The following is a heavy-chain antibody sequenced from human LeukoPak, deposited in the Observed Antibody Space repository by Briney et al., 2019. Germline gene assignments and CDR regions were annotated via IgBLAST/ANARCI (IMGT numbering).Heavy chain of an antibody. Sequence: SETLSLTCSVSGASISSHYWSWIRQPPGKGLEWIGYIYYSVRTNYNPSLKSRVTMSVDTSKNQFSLKVSSVTAADTAVYYCARVFDSGSQAYFYYMDVWGKGTTVTISS. D-gene: IGHD3-10*01. V-gene: IGHV4-59*11. CDR3: ARVFDSGSQAYFYYMDV. J-gene: IGHJ6*03. CDR2: IYYSVRT. CDR1: GASISSHY.